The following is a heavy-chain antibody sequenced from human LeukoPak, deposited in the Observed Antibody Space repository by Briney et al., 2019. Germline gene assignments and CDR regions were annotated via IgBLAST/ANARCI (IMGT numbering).Heavy chain of an antibody. CDR3: ARALRAYYFDD. CDR2: ISGSGGST. J-gene: IGHJ4*02. Sequence: GGSLRLSCAASGFTFSSYAMSWVRQAPGKGLEWVSAISGSGGSTYYADSVKGRFTISRDNSKNSLFLQMNSLRAEDTAVYYCARALRAYYFDDWGQGTLVTVSS. CDR1: GFTFSSYA. V-gene: IGHV3-23*01.